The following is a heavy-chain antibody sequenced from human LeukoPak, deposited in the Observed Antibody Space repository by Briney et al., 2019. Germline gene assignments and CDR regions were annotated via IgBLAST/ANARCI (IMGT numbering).Heavy chain of an antibody. CDR3: ARGYLGYCSSTSCYRGWFDP. J-gene: IGHJ5*02. D-gene: IGHD2-2*01. CDR2: ITHSGST. V-gene: IGHV4-34*01. Sequence: SETLSLTCAVYGGSFSGYYWSWIRQPPGKGLEWIGEITHSGSTNYNPSLKSRVTISVDTSKNQFSLKLSSVTAADTAVYYCARGYLGYCSSTSCYRGWFDPWGHGTLVTVSS. CDR1: GGSFSGYY.